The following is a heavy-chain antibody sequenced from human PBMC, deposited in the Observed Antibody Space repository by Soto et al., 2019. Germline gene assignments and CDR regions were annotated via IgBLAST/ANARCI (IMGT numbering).Heavy chain of an antibody. CDR1: GGSINNHY. CDR3: ARANWYSEY. CDR2: SYYTGST. J-gene: IGHJ4*02. V-gene: IGHV4-59*11. Sequence: QVHLQESGPGLVKPSETLSLTCTVSGGSINNHYWSWIRQPPGKGLEWIGYSYYTGSTNYNPSLKSRVTMSVDTSKNQCSLNLTSLTAADTAIYYCARANWYSEYWGQVTLVTVAS. D-gene: IGHD7-27*01.